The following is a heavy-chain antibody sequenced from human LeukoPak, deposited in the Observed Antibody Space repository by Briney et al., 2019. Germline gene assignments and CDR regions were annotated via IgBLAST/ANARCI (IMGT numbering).Heavy chain of an antibody. CDR1: GYTFTGYY. J-gene: IGHJ5*02. V-gene: IGHV1-2*02. Sequence: ASVKVSCKASGYTFTGYYMHWVRQAPGQGLEWMRWINPNSGGTNYAQKFQGRVTMTRDTSISTAYMELSRLRSDDTAVYYCARDMVRGVTNWFDPWGQGTLVTVSS. CDR2: INPNSGGT. CDR3: ARDMVRGVTNWFDP. D-gene: IGHD3-10*01.